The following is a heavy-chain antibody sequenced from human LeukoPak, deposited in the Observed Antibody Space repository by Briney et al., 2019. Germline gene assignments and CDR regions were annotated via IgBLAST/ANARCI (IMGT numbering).Heavy chain of an antibody. CDR2: IRYDGSNK. Sequence: GGSLRLSCAASGFTFSSYGMHWVRQAPGKGLEWVAFIRYDGSNKYYADSVKGRFTIPRDNARNSLYLQMNSLTAEDTAVYYCARDPYSGAYGDTYYYFMDVWGKGTTVTISS. CDR3: ARDPYSGAYGDTYYYFMDV. V-gene: IGHV3-30*02. CDR1: GFTFSSYG. D-gene: IGHD1-26*01. J-gene: IGHJ6*03.